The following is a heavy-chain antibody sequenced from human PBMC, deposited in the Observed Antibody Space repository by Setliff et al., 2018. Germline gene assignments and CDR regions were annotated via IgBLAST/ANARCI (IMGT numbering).Heavy chain of an antibody. CDR3: AREYTSSWILDS. CDR1: GFSFSDHR. Sequence: PGESLKISCAASGFSFSDHRMHWVRQAPGKGLEWLALISYDGSDISSADPVRGRFIISRDNFKNTLYLHMNGLTSEDTATYYGAREYTSSWILDSWGQGTPVTVSS. J-gene: IGHJ4*02. V-gene: IGHV3-30*04. CDR2: ISYDGSDI. D-gene: IGHD2-2*01.